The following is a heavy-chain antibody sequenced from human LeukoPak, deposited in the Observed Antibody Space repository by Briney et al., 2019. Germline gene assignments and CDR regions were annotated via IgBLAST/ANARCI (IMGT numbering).Heavy chain of an antibody. V-gene: IGHV3-9*01. J-gene: IGHJ6*02. CDR1: GFTFDNYA. Sequence: GRSLRLSCAASGFTFDNYAMHWVRQAPGKGLEWVSGISWNSGSIGYADSVRGRFTISRDNAKNSLYLQINSLRPEDTALYFCARDISYCSSTSCHYFYYGMDVWGQGTTVTVSS. CDR2: ISWNSGSI. CDR3: ARDISYCSSTSCHYFYYGMDV. D-gene: IGHD2-2*01.